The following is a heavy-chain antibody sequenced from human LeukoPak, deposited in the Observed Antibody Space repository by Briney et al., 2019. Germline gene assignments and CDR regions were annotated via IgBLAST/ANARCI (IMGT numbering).Heavy chain of an antibody. J-gene: IGHJ6*04. CDR3: ARDRASSSFPYYYYHYGMDV. CDR1: GGTFSSYA. Sequence: SVKVPCKASGGTFSSYAISWVRQAPGQGLEWMGGIIPIFGTANYAQKFQGRVTITADKSTSTAYMELSSLRSEDTAVYYCARDRASSSFPYYYYHYGMDVWGKGTTVTVSS. V-gene: IGHV1-69*06. CDR2: IIPIFGTA. D-gene: IGHD6-13*01.